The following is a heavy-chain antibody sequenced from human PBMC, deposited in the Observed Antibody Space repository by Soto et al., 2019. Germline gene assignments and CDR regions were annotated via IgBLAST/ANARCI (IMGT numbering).Heavy chain of an antibody. CDR3: ARDPSSYAFWSGYYLYFDY. J-gene: IGHJ4*02. Sequence: GASVKVSCKASGYTFTNYGISWVRQAPGQGLEWMGWIGAYNGNTNYAQKLQGRVTMTTDTSTSTAYMELRSLRSDDTAVYYCARDPSSYAFWSGYYLYFDYWGQGTPVTVSS. V-gene: IGHV1-18*01. CDR2: IGAYNGNT. D-gene: IGHD3-3*01. CDR1: GYTFTNYG.